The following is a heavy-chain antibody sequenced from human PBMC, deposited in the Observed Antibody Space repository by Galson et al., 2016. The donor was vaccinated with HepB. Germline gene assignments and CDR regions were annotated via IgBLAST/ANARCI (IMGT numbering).Heavy chain of an antibody. CDR3: ARKGGIYSPWGY. Sequence: SLRLSCAASGFTFSSHWMHWVRQAPGKGLEWVANIKQDGNEKYYVDSVKGRFTISRDNAKNSMYLQMNSLRAEDTAVYYCARKGGIYSPWGYWGQGTLVTVSS. J-gene: IGHJ4*02. CDR2: IKQDGNEK. V-gene: IGHV3-7*03. D-gene: IGHD3-10*01. CDR1: GFTFSSHW.